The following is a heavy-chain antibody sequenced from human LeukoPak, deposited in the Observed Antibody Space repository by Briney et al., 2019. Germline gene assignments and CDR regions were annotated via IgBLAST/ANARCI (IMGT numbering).Heavy chain of an antibody. D-gene: IGHD3-22*01. CDR1: GYTFTGYY. Sequence: ASVRFSCKASGYTFTGYYMHWVRQAPGQGLEWMGWINPNSGGINYAQKFQDRVTMTRDTSISTAYMDLSRLRSDDTAVYYCGRGDYNDNGLDVWGQGTTVTASS. V-gene: IGHV1-2*02. CDR3: GRGDYNDNGLDV. CDR2: INPNSGGI. J-gene: IGHJ6*02.